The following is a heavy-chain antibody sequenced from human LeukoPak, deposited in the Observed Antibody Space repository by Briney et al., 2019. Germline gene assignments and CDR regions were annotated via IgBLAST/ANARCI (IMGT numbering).Heavy chain of an antibody. CDR3: ARAMSGSYREDY. CDR1: GGSISSYY. J-gene: IGHJ4*02. D-gene: IGHD1-26*01. Sequence: PSETLSLTCTVSGGSISSYYWSWTRQPPGKGLEWIGYIYYSGSTNYNPSLKSRVTISVDTSKNQFSLKLSSVTAADTAVYYCARAMSGSYREDYWGQGTLVTVSS. CDR2: IYYSGST. V-gene: IGHV4-59*01.